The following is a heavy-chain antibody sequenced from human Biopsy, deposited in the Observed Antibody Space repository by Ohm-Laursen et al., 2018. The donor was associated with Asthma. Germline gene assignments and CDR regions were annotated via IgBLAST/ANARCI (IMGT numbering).Heavy chain of an antibody. CDR1: GLSSSGYY. D-gene: IGHD6-19*01. Sequence: SDTLSLTCSMYGLSSSGYYWTWIRQPPGKGLEWIGESDHRGNTNINPTLKSRVTISKDKSANEFSLKMRSVTAADTAVYYCVRGEEVAGTYFKDWDQGTLVTVSS. J-gene: IGHJ1*01. CDR2: SDHRGNT. V-gene: IGHV4-34*01. CDR3: VRGEEVAGTYFKD.